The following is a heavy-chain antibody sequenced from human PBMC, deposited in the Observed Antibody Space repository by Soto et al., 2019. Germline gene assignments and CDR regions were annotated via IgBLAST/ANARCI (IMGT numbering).Heavy chain of an antibody. D-gene: IGHD6-13*01. CDR2: ISYDGSNK. V-gene: IGHV3-30*18. J-gene: IGHJ6*02. CDR3: AKALVTRDHYYYGMDV. CDR1: GFTFSSYG. Sequence: QVQLVESGGGVVQPGRSLRLSCAASGFTFSSYGMHWVRQAPGKGLEWVAVISYDGSNKYYADSVKGRFTISRDNSKNTLYLQRNSLRAEDTAVYYCAKALVTRDHYYYGMDVWGQGTKVTVSS.